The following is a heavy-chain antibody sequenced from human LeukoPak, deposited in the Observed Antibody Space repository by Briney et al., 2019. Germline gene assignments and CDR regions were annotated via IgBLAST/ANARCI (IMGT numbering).Heavy chain of an antibody. CDR3: ARDSSSSGYSY. D-gene: IGHD3-22*01. J-gene: IGHJ4*02. CDR1: GGTFSSYA. Sequence: ASVKVSCKASGGTFSSYAISWVRQAPGQGLEWVGRIIPIFGTANYAQKFQGRVTVTTDESTSTAYMELSSLRSEDTAVYYCARDSSSSGYSYWGQGTLVTVSS. V-gene: IGHV1-69*05. CDR2: IIPIFGTA.